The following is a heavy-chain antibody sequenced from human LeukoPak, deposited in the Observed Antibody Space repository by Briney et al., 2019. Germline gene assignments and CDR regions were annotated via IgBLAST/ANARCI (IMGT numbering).Heavy chain of an antibody. D-gene: IGHD5-18*01. CDR3: ARGRGYSFAFDP. CDR2: IFHDGST. V-gene: IGHV4-39*07. Sequence: PSETLSLTCTVSGGSISDSTYYWGWVRQSPGRGLDWIGSIFHDGSTYYNPSLMSRVSISIDSSDKQFSLILKFVTAADTAVYFCARGRGYSFAFDPWGQGTLVTVSS. J-gene: IGHJ5*02. CDR1: GGSISDSTYY.